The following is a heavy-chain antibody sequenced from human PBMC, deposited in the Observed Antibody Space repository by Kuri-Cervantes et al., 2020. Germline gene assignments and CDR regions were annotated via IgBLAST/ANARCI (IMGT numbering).Heavy chain of an antibody. CDR3: ARAVGDYGGRIDY. CDR2: IYYGGST. Sequence: GSLRLSCTVSGGSISSSSHYWGWIRQPPGKGLEWIGTIYYGGSTYYNPSLKSRVTISVDTSENQFSLKLSSVTAADTALYYCARAVGDYGGRIDYWGQGTLVTVSS. J-gene: IGHJ4*02. V-gene: IGHV4-39*01. D-gene: IGHD4-23*01. CDR1: GGSISSSSHY.